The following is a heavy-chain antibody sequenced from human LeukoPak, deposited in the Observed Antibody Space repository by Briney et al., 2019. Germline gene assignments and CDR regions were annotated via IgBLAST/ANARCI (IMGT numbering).Heavy chain of an antibody. Sequence: PGGSLRLSCTVSGFTVSSNSMSWVRQAPGKGLEWVSFIYSDNTHYSDSVKGRFTISRDNSKNTLYLHMNSLRAEDTAVYYCALQRTLWQQLLDYWGQGTLVTVSS. V-gene: IGHV3-53*01. CDR2: IYSDNT. CDR3: ALQRTLWQQLLDY. D-gene: IGHD6-13*01. CDR1: GFTVSSNS. J-gene: IGHJ4*02.